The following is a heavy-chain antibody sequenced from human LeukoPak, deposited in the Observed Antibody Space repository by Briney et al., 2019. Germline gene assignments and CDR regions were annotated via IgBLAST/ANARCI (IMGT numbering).Heavy chain of an antibody. Sequence: GGSLRLSCAASGFTLSTYWMYWVRQAPGKGLGWVSRINSDGSSTSYADSVRGRFTISRDNAKNTLYLHMNSLRAEDTAVYYCTRDQYNSGWYYFDYWGQGTLVTVSS. CDR2: INSDGSST. CDR1: GFTLSTYW. CDR3: TRDQYNSGWYYFDY. J-gene: IGHJ4*02. V-gene: IGHV3-74*01. D-gene: IGHD6-19*01.